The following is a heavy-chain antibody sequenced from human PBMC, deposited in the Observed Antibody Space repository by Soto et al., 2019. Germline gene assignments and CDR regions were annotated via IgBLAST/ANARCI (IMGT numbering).Heavy chain of an antibody. CDR3: TTAIPTFFGVLIGPADWYYGMDV. V-gene: IGHV3-15*07. Sequence: EVQLVESGGGLVKPGGSLRLSCAASGFTFSNAWMNWVRQAPGKGLEWVGHIKSTTDGGTTDYAAPVKGRFTISRDDSKNTLYLQMKSLKPEATDVYYCTTAIPTFFGVLIGPADWYYGMDVWGQGTTVTVSS. J-gene: IGHJ6*02. CDR2: IKSTTDGGTT. D-gene: IGHD3-3*01. CDR1: GFTFSNAW.